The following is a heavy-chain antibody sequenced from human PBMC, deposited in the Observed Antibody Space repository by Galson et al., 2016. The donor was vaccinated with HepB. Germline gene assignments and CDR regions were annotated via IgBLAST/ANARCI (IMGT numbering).Heavy chain of an antibody. D-gene: IGHD3-10*01. V-gene: IGHV3-11*01. Sequence: SLRLSCAASGYIVSSHYMSWIRQVPGKGLEWIAYISNTGNTIYYADSVKGRFTISRDNAKNSVFLQMNSLRADDTAPYYCATGSNYVIVPGSFEFWGQGTLVTVSS. CDR2: ISNTGNTI. J-gene: IGHJ3*01. CDR3: ATGSNYVIVPGSFEF. CDR1: GYIVSSHY.